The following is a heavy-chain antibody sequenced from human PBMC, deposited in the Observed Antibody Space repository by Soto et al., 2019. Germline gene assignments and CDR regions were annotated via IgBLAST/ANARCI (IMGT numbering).Heavy chain of an antibody. Sequence: EVQLLESGGGLVQPGGSLRLSCAASGFTFSSYAMSWVRQAPGKGLEWVSGISSGGASTYYADSVKGRFTVSRDKSENTPLLQVNSLRAEDTALYYCARIPPAASCYDITGTQWYFNPWGRGTLVTVSS. J-gene: IGHJ2*01. D-gene: IGHD3-22*01. CDR3: ARIPPAASCYDITGTQWYFNP. CDR2: ISSGGAST. V-gene: IGHV3-23*01. CDR1: GFTFSSYA.